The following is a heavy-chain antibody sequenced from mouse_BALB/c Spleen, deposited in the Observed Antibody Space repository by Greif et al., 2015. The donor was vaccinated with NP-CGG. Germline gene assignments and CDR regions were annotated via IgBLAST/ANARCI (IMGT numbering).Heavy chain of an antibody. CDR3: ARHGSSHYYAMDY. V-gene: IGHV5-6-2*01. Sequence: EVKLMESGGGLVKLGGSLKLSCAASGFTFSSYYMSWVRQTPEKRLELVAAINSNGGSTYYPDTVKGRFTISRDNAKNTLYLQMSSLKSEDTALYYCARHGSSHYYAMDYWGQGTSVTVSS. J-gene: IGHJ4*01. CDR1: GFTFSSYY. CDR2: INSNGGST. D-gene: IGHD1-1*01.